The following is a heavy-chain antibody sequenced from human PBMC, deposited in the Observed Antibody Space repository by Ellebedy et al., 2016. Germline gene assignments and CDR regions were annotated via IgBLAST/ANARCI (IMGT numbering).Heavy chain of an antibody. CDR1: GFSFSKFH. CDR2: INASGGST. Sequence: GGSLRLSXAASGFSFSKFHMSWVRQAPGKGLEWVSVINASGGSTYYADSVRGRFTISRDNSKNTLYLQMNSLRAEDTAVYYCARDSVVTAIFYYYYGMDVWGQGTTVTVSS. D-gene: IGHD2-21*02. J-gene: IGHJ6*02. CDR3: ARDSVVTAIFYYYYGMDV. V-gene: IGHV3-23*01.